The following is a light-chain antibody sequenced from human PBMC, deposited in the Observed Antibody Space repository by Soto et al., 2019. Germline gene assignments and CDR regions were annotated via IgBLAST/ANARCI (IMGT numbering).Light chain of an antibody. Sequence: VSQSVGSSLAWYQQKPGQAPRXLIYDASNRATGIPARFSGSGSGTDFTLTISSLEPEDFAVYYCQQRSSLFTFGQGTKVDIK. CDR3: QQRSSLFT. CDR1: QSVGSS. CDR2: DAS. V-gene: IGKV3-11*01. J-gene: IGKJ1*01.